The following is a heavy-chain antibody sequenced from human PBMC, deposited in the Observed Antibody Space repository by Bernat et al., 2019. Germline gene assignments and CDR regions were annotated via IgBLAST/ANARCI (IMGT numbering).Heavy chain of an antibody. Sequence: EVQLVESGGGVVRPGGSLRLSCAASGFTFDDYGMSWVRQAPGKGLEWVSGINWNGGSTGYADSVKGRFTISRDNAKNSLYLQMNSLRAEDMAVYYCARDKASPTFWSGYQSRLWMDVWGKGTTVTVSS. CDR2: INWNGGST. J-gene: IGHJ6*04. CDR1: GFTFDDYG. D-gene: IGHD3-3*01. V-gene: IGHV3-20*04. CDR3: ARDKASPTFWSGYQSRLWMDV.